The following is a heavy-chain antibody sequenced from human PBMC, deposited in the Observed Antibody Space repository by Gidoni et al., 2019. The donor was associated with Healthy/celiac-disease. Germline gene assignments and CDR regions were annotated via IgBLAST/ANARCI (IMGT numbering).Heavy chain of an antibody. CDR1: GFTFSSYA. Sequence: EVQLLESGGGLVQPGGYLRLCCEASGFTFSSYALSWVRQAPGKGLEWVSAISGSGGSTYFADSVKGRFTISRDNSKNTLYLQMTSLRAADTAVYYCAKAEVLDPWGQGTLVTVSS. V-gene: IGHV3-23*01. D-gene: IGHD3-10*01. J-gene: IGHJ5*02. CDR3: AKAEVLDP. CDR2: ISGSGGST.